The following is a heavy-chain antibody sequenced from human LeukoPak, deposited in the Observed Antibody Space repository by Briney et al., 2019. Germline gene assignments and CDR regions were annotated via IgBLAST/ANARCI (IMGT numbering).Heavy chain of an antibody. Sequence: PGGSLRLSCAASGFTFSRYALHWVRQAPGKGPVWVSRIKSDGSSTRFADSVQGRFTISRDNGKNTVYLQMNSLRAEDTAVYYCARGGDTSNWYPGYFDYWGQGALVTVSS. J-gene: IGHJ4*02. CDR1: GFTFSRYA. CDR3: ARGGDTSNWYPGYFDY. CDR2: IKSDGSST. D-gene: IGHD6-13*01. V-gene: IGHV3-74*01.